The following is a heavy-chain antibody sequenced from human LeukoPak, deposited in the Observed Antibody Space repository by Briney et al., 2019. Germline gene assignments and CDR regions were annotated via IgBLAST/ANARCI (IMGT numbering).Heavy chain of an antibody. Sequence: PGGSLRLSCAASGFTFSSSAMHWVRQAPGKGLEWVAFIRYDGSNKYYADSVKGRFTISRDNSKNTLYLQMNSLRAEDTAVYYCAKDTRERFDPWGQGSLVTVSS. V-gene: IGHV3-30*02. J-gene: IGHJ5*02. D-gene: IGHD1-26*01. CDR3: AKDTRERFDP. CDR2: IRYDGSNK. CDR1: GFTFSSSA.